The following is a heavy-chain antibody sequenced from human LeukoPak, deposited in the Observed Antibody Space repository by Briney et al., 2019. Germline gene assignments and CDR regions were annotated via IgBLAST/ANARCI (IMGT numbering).Heavy chain of an antibody. CDR2: IIPTLHTA. CDR1: GDAFTISP. CDR3: ARCCVRYSVVTWDDAFDI. Sequence: GASVKVSCKASGDAFTISPISWVRQARGQGLEWMGRIIPTLHTANYAQKFLGRVTVTADKSTSTFYMELSSLRSDDTAMYYCARCCVRYSVVTWDDAFDIWAKGQWSPSLQ. D-gene: IGHD4-23*01. J-gene: IGHJ3*02. V-gene: IGHV1-69*08.